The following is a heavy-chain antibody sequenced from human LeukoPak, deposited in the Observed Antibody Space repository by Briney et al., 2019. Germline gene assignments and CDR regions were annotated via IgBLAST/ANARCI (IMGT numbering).Heavy chain of an antibody. J-gene: IGHJ4*02. Sequence: GGSLRLSCAASGFTFSRYWMSWVRQVPRKGLEWVANIKQDGGEIYYVDSVKGRFTISRDNAKSLLYLQMSSLRAGDTAVYYCARDKGDYDTSGSLFVFGGQGTLVTVSS. CDR2: IKQDGGEI. CDR1: GFTFSRYW. V-gene: IGHV3-7*03. D-gene: IGHD3-22*01. CDR3: ARDKGDYDTSGSLFVF.